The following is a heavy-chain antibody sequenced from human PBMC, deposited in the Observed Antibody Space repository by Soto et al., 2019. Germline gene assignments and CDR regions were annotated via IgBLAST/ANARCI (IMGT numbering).Heavy chain of an antibody. V-gene: IGHV3-30-3*01. CDR3: ARMNYYDTSGYPFDY. CDR2: ISYDGSNK. J-gene: IGHJ4*02. CDR1: GFTFSSYA. Sequence: GGSLRLSCAASGFTFSSYAMHWVRQAPGKGLEWVAVISYDGSNKYYADSVKGRFTISRDNSKNTLYLQMNSLRAENTAVYYCARMNYYDTSGYPFDYWGQGMMVTVLL. D-gene: IGHD3-22*01.